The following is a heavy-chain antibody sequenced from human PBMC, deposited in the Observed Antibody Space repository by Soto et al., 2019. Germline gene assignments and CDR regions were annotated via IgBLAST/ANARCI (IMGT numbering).Heavy chain of an antibody. J-gene: IGHJ6*02. Sequence: EVQLVESGGGLVQPGGSLRLSCAASGFTFSSYEMNWVRQAPGKGLEWVSYISSSGSTIYYADSVKGRFTISRDNAKNSLYLQMNSLRAEDTAVYYCARQETQDIVLMVYAMYGMDVWGQGTTVTVSS. CDR1: GFTFSSYE. CDR2: ISSSGSTI. V-gene: IGHV3-48*03. D-gene: IGHD2-8*01. CDR3: ARQETQDIVLMVYAMYGMDV.